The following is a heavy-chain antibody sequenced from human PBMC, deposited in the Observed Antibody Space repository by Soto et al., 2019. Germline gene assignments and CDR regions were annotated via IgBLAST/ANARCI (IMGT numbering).Heavy chain of an antibody. J-gene: IGHJ4*02. D-gene: IGHD6-19*01. Sequence: GGSLRLPCAASGFTFDDYAMHWVRQPPGKGLEWVSGISWNSDTRGYADSVKGRFTISRDNAKKSLYLQMDSLRAEDTAFYYCARTKGSFSSAWSHWGQGTLVTVSS. CDR2: ISWNSDTR. CDR1: GFTFDDYA. V-gene: IGHV3-9*01. CDR3: ARTKGSFSSAWSH.